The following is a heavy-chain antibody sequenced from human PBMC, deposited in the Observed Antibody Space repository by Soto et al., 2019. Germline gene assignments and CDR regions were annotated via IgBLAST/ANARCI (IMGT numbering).Heavy chain of an antibody. CDR2: IIPIFGTA. J-gene: IGHJ6*02. CDR3: ARVRYDFWSGYYSYYYGMDV. D-gene: IGHD3-3*01. CDR1: GGTFSSYA. Sequence: SLKVSCKSSGGTFSSYAISWVRQAPGQGLDWMGGIIPIFGTANYAQKFQGRVTITADKSTSTAYMELSSLRSEDTAVYYCARVRYDFWSGYYSYYYGMDVWGQGTTVTVSS. V-gene: IGHV1-69*06.